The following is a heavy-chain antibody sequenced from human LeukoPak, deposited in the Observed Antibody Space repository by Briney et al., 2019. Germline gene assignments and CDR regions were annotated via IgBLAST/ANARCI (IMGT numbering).Heavy chain of an antibody. CDR1: RFNFSSYE. Sequence: PGGSLRLSCAASRFNFSSYEMNWVRRAPGKGLESVAYISSSGSITYSADSVKGRFTISRDNANNSLSLLMNSLRAEDTAVYYCARDKASPFTYYGMDVWGQGTTVTVSS. CDR3: ARDKASPFTYYGMDV. V-gene: IGHV3-48*03. J-gene: IGHJ6*02. D-gene: IGHD6-6*01. CDR2: ISSSGSIT.